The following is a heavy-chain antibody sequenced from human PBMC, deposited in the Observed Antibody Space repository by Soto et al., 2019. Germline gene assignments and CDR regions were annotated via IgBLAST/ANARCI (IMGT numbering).Heavy chain of an antibody. CDR2: IGAYNGNT. D-gene: IGHD4-4*01. V-gene: IGHV1-18*01. CDR1: GYTFTSYG. CDR3: ARTIYSNYWEGYYYGMDV. Sequence: ASVKVSCKASGYTFTSYGISWVRQAPGQGLEWMGWIGAYNGNTNYAQKLQGRVTMTTDTSTSTAYMELRSLRSDDTAVYYCARTIYSNYWEGYYYGMDVWGQGTTVTVSS. J-gene: IGHJ6*02.